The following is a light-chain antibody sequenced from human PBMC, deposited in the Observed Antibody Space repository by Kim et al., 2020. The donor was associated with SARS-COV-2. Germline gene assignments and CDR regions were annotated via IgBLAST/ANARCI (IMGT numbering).Light chain of an antibody. Sequence: QSALTQPASVSGSPGQSITISCTGTISDVGGYNYVSWYQQLPGKAPKLMIYDVTKRPSGVSDRFSGSKSGNTASLTISGLQAEDEADYYCNSFTSSSTWVFGGGTQLTVL. J-gene: IGLJ3*02. CDR1: ISDVGGYNY. CDR2: DVT. V-gene: IGLV2-14*01. CDR3: NSFTSSSTWV.